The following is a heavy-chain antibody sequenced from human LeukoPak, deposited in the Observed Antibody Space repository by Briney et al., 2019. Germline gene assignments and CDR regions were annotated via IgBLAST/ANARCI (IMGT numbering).Heavy chain of an antibody. CDR1: GYTFTRYD. Sequence: ASVKVSCKASGYTFTRYDINWVRQATGQGLEWMGWMNPNRGDTGYAQKFQGRVTITRNTSISTAYMELSSLRAEDTAVYYCARQSLSAFDIWGQGTMVTVSP. CDR2: MNPNRGDT. J-gene: IGHJ3*02. V-gene: IGHV1-8*03. CDR3: ARQSLSAFDI.